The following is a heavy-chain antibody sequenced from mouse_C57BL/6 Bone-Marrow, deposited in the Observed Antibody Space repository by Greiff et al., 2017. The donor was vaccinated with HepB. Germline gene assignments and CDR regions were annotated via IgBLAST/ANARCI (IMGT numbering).Heavy chain of an antibody. J-gene: IGHJ3*01. CDR2: IDPSDSYT. Sequence: VKLQQPGAELVKPGASVKLSCKASGYTFTSYWMQWVKQRPGQGLEWIGEIDPSDSYTNYNQKFKGKATLTVDTSSSTAYMQLSSLTSEDSAVYYCARSWGFPLAYWGQGTLVTVSA. CDR3: ARSWGFPLAY. V-gene: IGHV1-50*01. CDR1: GYTFTSYW.